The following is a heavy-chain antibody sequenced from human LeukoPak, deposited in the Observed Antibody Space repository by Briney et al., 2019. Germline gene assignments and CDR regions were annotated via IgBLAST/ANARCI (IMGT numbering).Heavy chain of an antibody. CDR1: GFTFDGYG. V-gene: IGHV3-20*04. D-gene: IGHD3-9*01. J-gene: IGHJ4*02. CDR2: INWNGGST. CDR3: ARDASADILTGYYLRKNPPPTY. Sequence: GGSLRLSCAASGFTFDGYGMSWVRQTPGKGLGWVSGINWNGGSTGYADSVKGRFTISRDNAKNSLYLQMNSLRAEDTAVYYCARDASADILTGYYLRKNPPPTYWGQGTLVTVSS.